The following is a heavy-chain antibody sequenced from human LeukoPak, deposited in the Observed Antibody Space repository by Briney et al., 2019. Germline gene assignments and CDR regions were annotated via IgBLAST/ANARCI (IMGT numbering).Heavy chain of an antibody. CDR3: TKEDLGYCSSTSCSFDY. V-gene: IGHV3-23*01. CDR1: GFTFSSYP. D-gene: IGHD2-2*01. J-gene: IGHJ4*02. CDR2: ISGGGGST. Sequence: GGSLRLSCAASGFTFSSYPMSWVRQAPGKGLEWVSAISGGGGSTYYADSVKGRFSISRDNSKNTLYLQMNSLRAEDTAVYYCTKEDLGYCSSTSCSFDYWGQGTLVTVSS.